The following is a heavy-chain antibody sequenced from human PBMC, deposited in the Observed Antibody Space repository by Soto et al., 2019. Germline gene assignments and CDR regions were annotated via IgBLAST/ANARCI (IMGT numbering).Heavy chain of an antibody. Sequence: NPGGSLRLSCAASGLTFSSYSMSWVRQAPGKGLECVSSITSRSTNIFYVDSVKGRFTISRDNAKNSLFLEMNSLRAEDTAVYYCASLMARTRHEKYGFDVWGQGTPVTVSS. J-gene: IGHJ6*02. CDR1: GLTFSSYS. D-gene: IGHD4-17*01. CDR2: ITSRSTNI. V-gene: IGHV3-21*01. CDR3: ASLMARTRHEKYGFDV.